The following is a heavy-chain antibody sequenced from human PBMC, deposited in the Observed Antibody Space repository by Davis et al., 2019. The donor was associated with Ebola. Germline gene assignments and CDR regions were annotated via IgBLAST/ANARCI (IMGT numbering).Heavy chain of an antibody. V-gene: IGHV3-23*01. J-gene: IGHJ6*02. CDR2: ITASGGST. CDR3: AKDRLSSQPSSFGMDV. Sequence: PGGSLRLSCAASGFTFSFYAMNWVRQAPGKGLEWVSVITASGGSTYYADSMKGRFTISRDNSKNTQYLQMNSLRVEDTALYYCAKDRLSSQPSSFGMDVWGQGTTVTVS. D-gene: IGHD3-16*02. CDR1: GFTFSFYA.